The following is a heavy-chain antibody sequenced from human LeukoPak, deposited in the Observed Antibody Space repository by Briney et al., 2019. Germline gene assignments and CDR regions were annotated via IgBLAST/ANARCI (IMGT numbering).Heavy chain of an antibody. Sequence: GGSLRFSCAASGFTFSSYAMNWVRQAPGKGLEWVSAISGSGGSTYYADSVKGRFTISRDNSKNTLYLQMNSLRAEDTAVYYCAKRGGVPCFDYWGQGTLVTVSS. CDR3: AKRGGVPCFDY. J-gene: IGHJ4*02. CDR2: ISGSGGST. CDR1: GFTFSSYA. V-gene: IGHV3-23*01. D-gene: IGHD1-26*01.